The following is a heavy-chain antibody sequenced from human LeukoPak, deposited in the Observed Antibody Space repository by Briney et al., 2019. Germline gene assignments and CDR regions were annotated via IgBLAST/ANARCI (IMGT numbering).Heavy chain of an antibody. CDR1: GYTFTSYG. Sequence: ASVKVSCKASGYTFTSYGISWVRQAPGQGLEWMGWINPNSGGTNYAQKFQGRVTMTRDTSISTAYMELSRLRSDDTAVYYCARDMNWNYGYDAFDIWGQGTMVTVSS. CDR2: INPNSGGT. D-gene: IGHD1-7*01. CDR3: ARDMNWNYGYDAFDI. J-gene: IGHJ3*02. V-gene: IGHV1-2*02.